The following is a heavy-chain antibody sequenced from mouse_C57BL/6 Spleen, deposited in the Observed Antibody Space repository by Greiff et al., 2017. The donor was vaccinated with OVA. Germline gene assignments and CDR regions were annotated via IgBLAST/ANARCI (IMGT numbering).Heavy chain of an antibody. CDR1: GYTFTSYW. D-gene: IGHD1-1*01. J-gene: IGHJ1*03. CDR3: ARGDYGSSYGYFDV. Sequence: QVQLQQPGAELVRPGSSVKLSCKASGYTFTSYWMDWVKQRPGQGLEWIGTIYPSDSETHYNQKFKDKATLTVDKSSSTAYMQLSSLTSEYSAVYYCARGDYGSSYGYFDVWGTGTTVTVSS. CDR2: IYPSDSET. V-gene: IGHV1-61*01.